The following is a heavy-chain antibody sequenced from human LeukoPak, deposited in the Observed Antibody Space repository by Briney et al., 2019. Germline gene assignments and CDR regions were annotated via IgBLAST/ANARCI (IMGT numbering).Heavy chain of an antibody. V-gene: IGHV4-31*03. Sequence: PSETLSLTCTVSGGSISSGGYYWSWIRQHPGKGLEWIGYIYYSGSTYYSPSLKSRVTISVDTSKNQFSLKLSSVTAADTAVYYCARAATMVRGVTAPLYYYYGMDVWGQGTTVTVSS. CDR3: ARAATMVRGVTAPLYYYYGMDV. CDR2: IYYSGST. J-gene: IGHJ6*02. CDR1: GGSISSGGYY. D-gene: IGHD3-10*01.